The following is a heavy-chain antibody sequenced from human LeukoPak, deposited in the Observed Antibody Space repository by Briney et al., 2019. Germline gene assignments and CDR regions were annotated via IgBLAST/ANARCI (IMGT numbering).Heavy chain of an antibody. V-gene: IGHV3-11*01. D-gene: IGHD7-27*01. CDR2: ISSSATTI. CDR3: ARDRWGKYYFDY. J-gene: IGHJ4*02. Sequence: PGGSLRLSCAASGFPFSDFYMSWIRQAPGKGLEWVSYISSSATTIYYTDSVKGRFTISRDNAESSLYLQMNNLRAEDTAVYYCARDRWGKYYFDYWGPGTLVTVSS. CDR1: GFPFSDFY.